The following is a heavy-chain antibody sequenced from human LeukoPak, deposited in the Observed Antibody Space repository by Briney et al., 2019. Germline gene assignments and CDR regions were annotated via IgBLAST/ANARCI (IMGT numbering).Heavy chain of an antibody. J-gene: IGHJ4*02. V-gene: IGHV3-9*01. CDR3: AKDGAPNYDFWSGYYYFDY. Sequence: SLRLSCAASGFTFRNYAMHWVRQAPGKGLEWVSGISWNSGSTGYADSVKGRFTISRDNAKNSLYLQMNSLRAEDTALYYCAKDGAPNYDFWSGYYYFDYWGQGTLVTVSS. D-gene: IGHD3-3*01. CDR2: ISWNSGST. CDR1: GFTFRNYA.